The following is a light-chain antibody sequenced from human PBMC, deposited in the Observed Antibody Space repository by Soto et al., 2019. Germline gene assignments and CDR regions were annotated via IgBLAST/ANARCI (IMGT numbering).Light chain of an antibody. J-gene: IGKJ4*01. Sequence: IQMTQSPSSLSASVGDRVTITCQARQDISNFLNWYQQKSGKPPKLLIYDASNLETGVPPRFSGAGSGTEFALTISNLQPEDVATYYCQQYDDLPSTFGGGTKVEV. CDR2: DAS. V-gene: IGKV1-33*01. CDR3: QQYDDLPST. CDR1: QDISNF.